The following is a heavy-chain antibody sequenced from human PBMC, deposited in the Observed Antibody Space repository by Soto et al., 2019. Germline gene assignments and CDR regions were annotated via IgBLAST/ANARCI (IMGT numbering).Heavy chain of an antibody. D-gene: IGHD3-22*01. J-gene: IGHJ3*02. CDR2: FDPEDGET. V-gene: IGHV1-24*01. Sequence: ASVKVSCKVSGYTLTELSMHWVRKAPGKGLEWMGGFDPEDGETIYAQRFQGRVTMTEDTSTDTAYMELSSLRSEDTAVYYCATDISLYYYDSSGPGAFDIWGQGTMVTVSS. CDR3: ATDISLYYYDSSGPGAFDI. CDR1: GYTLTELS.